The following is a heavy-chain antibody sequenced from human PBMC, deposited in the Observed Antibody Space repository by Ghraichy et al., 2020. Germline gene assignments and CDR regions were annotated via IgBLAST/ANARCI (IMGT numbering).Heavy chain of an antibody. CDR2: ISGSSSFI. CDR3: ARLFSNVYID. J-gene: IGHJ4*02. V-gene: IGHV3-21*01. D-gene: IGHD2-21*01. Sequence: GGSLRLSCVASGFTFSTYSMNWVRQAPGKGLEWVSSISGSSSFIYYADSVKGRFTISRDNAKNSLYLQMNSLRAEDTAVYYCARLFSNVYIDWGQGTLVTVST. CDR1: GFTFSTYS.